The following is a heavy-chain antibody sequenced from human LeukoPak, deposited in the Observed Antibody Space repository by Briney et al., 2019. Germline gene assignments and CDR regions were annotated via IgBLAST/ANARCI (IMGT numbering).Heavy chain of an antibody. CDR2: LSGNGAKT. V-gene: IGHV3-23*01. Sequence: GGSLRLSCAAYGFTFSSYGMSWVRQAPGRGLEWVSALSGNGAKTYYSDSVKGRFTISRDNSKNTLYLQMSSLRVEDTAAYYCAKDLNYGFDYWGQGSLVTVSS. J-gene: IGHJ4*02. D-gene: IGHD3-10*01. CDR1: GFTFSSYG. CDR3: AKDLNYGFDY.